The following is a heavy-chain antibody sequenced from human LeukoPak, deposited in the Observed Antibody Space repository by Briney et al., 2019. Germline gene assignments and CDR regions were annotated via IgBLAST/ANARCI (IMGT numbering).Heavy chain of an antibody. V-gene: IGHV3-33*01. CDR3: ARGSGAYYTWFDP. Sequence: GGSLRLSCAASGFTFSIYGMHWVRQAPGKGLEWVAVIWYDGNNKYYADSVKGRFTISRDNSKNTLYLQMNSLRAEDTAVYYCARGSGAYYTWFDPWGQGTLVTVSS. CDR2: IWYDGNNK. CDR1: GFTFSIYG. J-gene: IGHJ5*02. D-gene: IGHD3-16*01.